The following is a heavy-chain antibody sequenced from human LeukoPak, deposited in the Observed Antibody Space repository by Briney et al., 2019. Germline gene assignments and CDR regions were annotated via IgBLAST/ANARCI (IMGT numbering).Heavy chain of an antibody. CDR2: IYYSGST. CDR1: GGSIITNSFY. V-gene: IGHV4-39*01. Sequence: SETLSLTCTVSGGSIITNSFYWGWIRQPPGKGLEWIVSIYYSGSTYYNPSLKSRVTIFVDTSNNQFSLKLSSVTAADTAVYYCARHAEPNSFEYWGQGTLVTVSS. J-gene: IGHJ4*02. CDR3: ARHAEPNSFEY.